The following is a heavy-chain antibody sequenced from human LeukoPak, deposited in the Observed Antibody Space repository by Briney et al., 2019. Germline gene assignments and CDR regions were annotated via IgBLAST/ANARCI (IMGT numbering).Heavy chain of an antibody. D-gene: IGHD3-3*01. V-gene: IGHV1-69*02. CDR3: ANSQRRFLEELYYYYYMDV. J-gene: IGHJ6*03. Sequence: SVKVSCKASGGTFSSYTISLVRQAPGQGLEWMGRIIPILGIANYAQKFQGRVTITADKSTSTAYMELSSLRSEDTAVYYCANSQRRFLEELYYYYYMDVWGKGTTVTVSS. CDR1: GGTFSSYT. CDR2: IIPILGIA.